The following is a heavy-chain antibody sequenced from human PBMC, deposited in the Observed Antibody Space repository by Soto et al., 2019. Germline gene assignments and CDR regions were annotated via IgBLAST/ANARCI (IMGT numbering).Heavy chain of an antibody. Sequence: ELQVVESGGGLVQPGGPWSPSFAPPGSPFGPFWLSWFARAPGRGLEWVANITQGGIEKYYVDSVKGRFTISRDDGKNLLYLQMNSLRAEDTAVYYCARMGYCTDGSCYGLSVDFDYWGRGTLVTVSS. V-gene: IGHV3-7*01. CDR3: ARMGYCTDGSCYGLSVDFDY. J-gene: IGHJ4*02. D-gene: IGHD2-15*01. CDR1: GSPFGPFW. CDR2: ITQGGIEK.